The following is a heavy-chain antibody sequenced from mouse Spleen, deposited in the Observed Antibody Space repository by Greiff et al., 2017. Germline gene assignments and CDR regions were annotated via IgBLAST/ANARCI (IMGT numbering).Heavy chain of an antibody. CDR2: INSNGGST. CDR1: GFTFSSYG. D-gene: IGHD2-4*01. V-gene: IGHV5-6-3*01. CDR3: ARDDYHYYAMDY. Sequence: EVQLVESGGGLVQPGGSLKLSCAASGFTFSSYGMSWVRQTPDKRLELVATINSNGGSTYYPDSVKGRFTISRDNAKNTLYLQMSSLKSEDTAMYYCARDDYHYYAMDYWGQGTSVTVSS. J-gene: IGHJ4*01.